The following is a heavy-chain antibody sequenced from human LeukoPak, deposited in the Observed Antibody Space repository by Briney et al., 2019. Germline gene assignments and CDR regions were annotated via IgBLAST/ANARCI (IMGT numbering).Heavy chain of an antibody. CDR3: AKAGVRYYDSSGLHAFDI. J-gene: IGHJ3*02. V-gene: IGHV4-39*01. D-gene: IGHD3-22*01. CDR2: IYYSGST. Sequence: PSETLSLTCTVSGGSISSTSYFWGWIRQPPGKGLEWIGTIYYSGSTYYHPSLKSRVTMSVDTSRNQFSLKLRSVNAADTAVYYCAKAGVRYYDSSGLHAFDIWGQGTMVTVSS. CDR1: GGSISSTSYF.